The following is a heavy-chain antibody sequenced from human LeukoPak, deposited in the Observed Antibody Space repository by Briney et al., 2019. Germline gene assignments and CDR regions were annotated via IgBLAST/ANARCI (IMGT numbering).Heavy chain of an antibody. J-gene: IGHJ4*02. D-gene: IGHD1-26*01. V-gene: IGHV3-23*01. CDR3: AKDSGSYYVGY. CDR1: GFTFSSYA. Sequence: GGSLRLSCAASGFTFSSYAMSWVRQAPGKGLEWVSAISGSGGGTYYADSVKGRFTISRDNSKNTLYLQMNSLRAEDTAVYYCAKDSGSYYVGYWGQGTLVTVSS. CDR2: ISGSGGGT.